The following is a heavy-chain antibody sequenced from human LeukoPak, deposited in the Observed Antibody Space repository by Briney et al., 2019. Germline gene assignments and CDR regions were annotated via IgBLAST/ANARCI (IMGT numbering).Heavy chain of an antibody. CDR2: LSSDGIKT. Sequence: GGSLRLSCAASGFTFSSYAMSWVRQAPGKGLEWLATLSSDGIKTNYADSVKGRFTISRDISKNTLYLHMNSLRTEDTALYYCAKDLMRGLYRPLDFWGQGTLVTVSS. V-gene: IGHV3-30*18. J-gene: IGHJ4*02. D-gene: IGHD6-19*01. CDR1: GFTFSSYA. CDR3: AKDLMRGLYRPLDF.